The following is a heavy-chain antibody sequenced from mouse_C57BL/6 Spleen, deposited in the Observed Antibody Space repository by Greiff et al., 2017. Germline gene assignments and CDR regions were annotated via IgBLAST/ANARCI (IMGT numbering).Heavy chain of an antibody. CDR3: ARGNDLYAMDY. Sequence: QVQLQQPGAELVKPGASVKVSCKASGYTFTSYWMHWVKQRPGQGLEWIGRIHPSDSDTNYNQKFKGKATLTVDKSSSTAYMQLSSLTSEDSAVYFCARGNDLYAMDYWGQGTSVTVSS. CDR1: GYTFTSYW. CDR2: IHPSDSDT. J-gene: IGHJ4*01. V-gene: IGHV1-74*01.